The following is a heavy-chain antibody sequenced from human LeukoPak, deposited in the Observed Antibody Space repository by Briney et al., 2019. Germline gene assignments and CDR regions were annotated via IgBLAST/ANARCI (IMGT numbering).Heavy chain of an antibody. CDR3: AKEAIDWLSPRFDY. J-gene: IGHJ4*02. D-gene: IGHD3-9*01. CDR2: ISSSSSYI. Sequence: GGSLRLSCAASGFTFSSYSMNWVRQAPGKGLEWVSSISSSSSYIYYADSVKGRFTISRDNAKNSLYLQMNSLRAEDTAVYYCAKEAIDWLSPRFDYWGQGTLVTVSS. CDR1: GFTFSSYS. V-gene: IGHV3-21*01.